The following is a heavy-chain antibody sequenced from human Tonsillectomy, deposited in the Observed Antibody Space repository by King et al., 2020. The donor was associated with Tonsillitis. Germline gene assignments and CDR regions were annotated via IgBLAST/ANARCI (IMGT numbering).Heavy chain of an antibody. CDR1: GGTFSSYA. CDR3: ARVGLSRYGLATVFSY. D-gene: IGHD5-24*01. V-gene: IGHV1-69*01. Sequence: QLVQSGAEVKKPGSSVKVSCKASGGTFSSYAISWVRQAPGQGLEWMGGTIPFFGTANYAQNFQGRVTITADESTTTAYMELSSLRSGDTAVYFCARVGLSRYGLATVFSYWGQGTLVTVSS. J-gene: IGHJ4*02. CDR2: TIPFFGTA.